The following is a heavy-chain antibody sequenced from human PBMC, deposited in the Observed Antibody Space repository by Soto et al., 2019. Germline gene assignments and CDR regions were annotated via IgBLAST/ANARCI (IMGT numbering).Heavy chain of an antibody. CDR2: ISGGGGST. D-gene: IGHD6-6*01. CDR3: ARDNSVSGRRATWTIGARGDFDD. CDR1: GFTFSNYA. J-gene: IGHJ4*02. Sequence: EVQLLESGGGLVQPGGSLRLSCAASGFTFSNYAMNWVRQAPGKGLEWVSGISGGGGSTYYADSVKGRFTISRDNSKNTLNLKMNGLRAGDTAVYIGARDNSVSGRRATWTIGARGDFDDWGQGTLVTVSS. V-gene: IGHV3-23*01.